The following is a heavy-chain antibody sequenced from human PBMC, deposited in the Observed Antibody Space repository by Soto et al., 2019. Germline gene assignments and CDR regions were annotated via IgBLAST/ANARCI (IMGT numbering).Heavy chain of an antibody. Sequence: SETLSLTWAVYGGAFGGYYWSWIRKPRGKGLEWLGEINDSGSTNYNPSLKSRITISLDTSKKEISLRLSSVTAADTAVYYCARERGRYCSGESCYPFGPWGQGALVTVSS. CDR2: INDSGST. J-gene: IGHJ5*02. V-gene: IGHV4-34*01. D-gene: IGHD2-15*01. CDR1: GGAFGGYY. CDR3: ARERGRYCSGESCYPFGP.